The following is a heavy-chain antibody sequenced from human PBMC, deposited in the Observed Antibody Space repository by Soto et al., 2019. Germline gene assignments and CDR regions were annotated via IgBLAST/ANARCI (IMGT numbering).Heavy chain of an antibody. CDR3: KRDNRAAREYSTSDVSIPDWFDH. CDR1: GGTFSSYT. CDR2: IIPILGIA. V-gene: IGHV1-69*02. Sequence: QVQLVQSGAEVKKPGSSVKVSCKASGGTFSSYTISWVRQAPGQGLEWMGRIIPILGIANYAPTFQGRVTITADQATSTAYMELRRLSTEDTAVNYCKRDNRAAREYSTSDVSIPDWFDHWGQGTLVIVCS. J-gene: IGHJ5*02. D-gene: IGHD6-6*01.